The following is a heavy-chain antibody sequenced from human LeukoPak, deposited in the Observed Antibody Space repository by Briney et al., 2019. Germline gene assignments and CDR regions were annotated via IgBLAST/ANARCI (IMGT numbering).Heavy chain of an antibody. D-gene: IGHD2-2*01. Sequence: PSETLSLTCTVSGGSISSSSYYWGWIRQPPGKGLEWIGSIYYSGSTYYNPSLKSRVTTSVDTSKNQFSLKLSSVTAADTAVYYCARHGRGDLVVVPAAIDWFDPWGQGTLVTVSS. V-gene: IGHV4-39*01. J-gene: IGHJ5*02. CDR2: IYYSGST. CDR3: ARHGRGDLVVVPAAIDWFDP. CDR1: GGSISSSSYY.